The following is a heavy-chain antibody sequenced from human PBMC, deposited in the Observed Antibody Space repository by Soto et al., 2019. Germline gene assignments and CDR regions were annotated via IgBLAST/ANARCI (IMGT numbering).Heavy chain of an antibody. CDR1: GGGLSRDA. CDR3: ASGIVLMVYATNYFDF. CDR2: IIPIFGTA. D-gene: IGHD2-8*01. V-gene: IGHV1-69*01. Sequence: SLNRAWKAAGGGLSRDASSWGRQDTGQGLEWMGGIIPIFGTANYAQKFQGRVTITADESTSTAYMELSSLRSEDTAVYYCASGIVLMVYATNYFDFWGQGTLVTVSS. J-gene: IGHJ4*02.